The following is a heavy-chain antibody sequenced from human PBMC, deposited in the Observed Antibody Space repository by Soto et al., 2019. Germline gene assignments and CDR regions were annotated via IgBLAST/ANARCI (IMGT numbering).Heavy chain of an antibody. CDR2: IIPIFGTA. Sequence: ASVKVSCKASGGTFSSYAISWVRQAPGQGLEWMGGIIPIFGTANYAQKFQGRVTITADESTSTAYMELSSLRSEDTAVYYCANGRNYDFWITQPNWFDPWGQGTLVTVSS. J-gene: IGHJ5*02. CDR3: ANGRNYDFWITQPNWFDP. V-gene: IGHV1-69*13. CDR1: GGTFSSYA. D-gene: IGHD3-3*01.